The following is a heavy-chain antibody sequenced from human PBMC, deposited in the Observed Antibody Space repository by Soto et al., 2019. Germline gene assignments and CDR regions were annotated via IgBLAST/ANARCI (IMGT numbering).Heavy chain of an antibody. V-gene: IGHV1-69*13. CDR1: GGTFSSYA. J-gene: IGHJ6*02. CDR3: ARGKVTMIVVVTEKYYYYGMDV. CDR2: IIPIFGTA. Sequence: SVKVSCKASGGTFSSYAISWVRQAPGQGLEWMGGIIPIFGTANYAQKFQGRVTITADESTSTAYMELSSLRSEDTAVYYCARGKVTMIVVVTEKYYYYGMDVWGQGTTVTVSS. D-gene: IGHD3-22*01.